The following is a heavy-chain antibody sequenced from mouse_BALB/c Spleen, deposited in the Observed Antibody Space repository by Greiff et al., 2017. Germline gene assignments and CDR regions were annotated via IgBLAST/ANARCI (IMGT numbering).Heavy chain of an antibody. V-gene: IGHV5-6-3*01. CDR1: GFTFSSYG. Sequence: EVHLVESGGGLVQPGWSLKLSCAASGFTFSSYGMSWVRQTPDKRLELVATINSNGGSTYYPDSVKGRFTISRDNAKNTLYLQMSSLKSEDTAMYYCARYGSSYFDYWGQGTTLTVSS. CDR2: INSNGGST. J-gene: IGHJ2*01. D-gene: IGHD1-1*01. CDR3: ARYGSSYFDY.